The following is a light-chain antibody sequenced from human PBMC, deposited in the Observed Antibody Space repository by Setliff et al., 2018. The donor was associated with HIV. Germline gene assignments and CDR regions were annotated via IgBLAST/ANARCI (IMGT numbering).Light chain of an antibody. Sequence: ALTQPASVSGSPGQSVTISCTGTSSDVGRYDYVSWYQQHPGKAPKLMIYDVTNRPSGVSNRFTGSKSGNTASLTISGLQAGDEADYYCSSYTTSSTKNVFGTGTKVTVL. CDR1: SSDVGRYDY. J-gene: IGLJ1*01. CDR2: DVT. V-gene: IGLV2-14*03. CDR3: SSYTTSSTKNV.